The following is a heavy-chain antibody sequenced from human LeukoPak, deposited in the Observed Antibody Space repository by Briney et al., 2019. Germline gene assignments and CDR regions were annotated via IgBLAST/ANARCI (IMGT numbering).Heavy chain of an antibody. CDR2: IYTSGST. CDR3: ARRGGSNTSPFDY. Sequence: SETLSLTCTVSGGSISSYYWSWIRQPPGKGLEWIGYIYTSGSTNYNPSLKSRVTISVDTSKNQFSLELSSVTAADTAVYYCARRGGSNTSPFDYWGQGTLVTVSS. J-gene: IGHJ4*02. V-gene: IGHV4-4*09. CDR1: GGSISSYY. D-gene: IGHD3-16*01.